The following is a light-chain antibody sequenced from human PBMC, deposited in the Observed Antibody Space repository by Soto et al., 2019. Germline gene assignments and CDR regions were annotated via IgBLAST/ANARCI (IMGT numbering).Light chain of an antibody. J-gene: IGLJ3*02. Sequence: QPVLTQSPSASASLGASVKLTCTLSSGHSSYAIAWHQQQPEKGPRYLMKLNSDGSHSKGDGIPDRFSGSSSGAERYLTISNLQSEDEADYYCQTWGTGLLVFGGGTKLTVL. CDR2: LNSDGSH. CDR1: SGHSSYA. V-gene: IGLV4-69*01. CDR3: QTWGTGLLV.